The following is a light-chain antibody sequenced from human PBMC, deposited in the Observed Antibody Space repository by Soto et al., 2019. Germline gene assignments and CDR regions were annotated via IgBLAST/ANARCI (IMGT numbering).Light chain of an antibody. V-gene: IGLV1-44*01. CDR3: AAWDDRLSGYV. CDR2: SNN. CDR1: SSNIGGNA. J-gene: IGLJ1*01. Sequence: QSVLTQPPSASGTPGQRVTISFSGTSSNIGGNAVNWYQQLPGPTPKLLIDSNNQRPSGVPDRFSGSKSGTSASLAISGLQSEDEADYYCAAWDDRLSGYVFGTGTKLTVL.